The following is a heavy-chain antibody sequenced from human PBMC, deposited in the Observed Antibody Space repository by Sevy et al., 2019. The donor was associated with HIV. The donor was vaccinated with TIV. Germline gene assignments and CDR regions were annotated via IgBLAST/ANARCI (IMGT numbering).Heavy chain of an antibody. D-gene: IGHD3-22*01. CDR1: GFTFRSYT. Sequence: GGSLRLSCVVSGFTFRSYTMTWFRQAPGKGLEWVSTITGSGDKIYYADSVKGRFTISRDNSRNTLYLQMSSLRAADTAVYDCAKGPDYYASSGTPLDYWGQGTLVTVSS. CDR2: ITGSGDKI. CDR3: AKGPDYYASSGTPLDY. V-gene: IGHV3-23*01. J-gene: IGHJ4*02.